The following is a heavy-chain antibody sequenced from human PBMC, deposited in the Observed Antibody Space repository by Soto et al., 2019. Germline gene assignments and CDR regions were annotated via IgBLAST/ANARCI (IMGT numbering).Heavy chain of an antibody. V-gene: IGHV3-48*03. CDR3: ARVGGKPAAIAYSSSSRMWFDP. CDR1: GFTFSSYE. D-gene: IGHD6-6*01. CDR2: ISSSGSTI. Sequence: EVQLVKSGGGLVQPGGSLRLSCAASGFTFSSYEMNWVRQAPGKGLEWVSYISSSGSTIYYADSVKGRFTISRDNAKNSLYLQMNSLRAEDTAVYYCARVGGKPAAIAYSSSSRMWFDPWGQGTLVTVSS. J-gene: IGHJ5*02.